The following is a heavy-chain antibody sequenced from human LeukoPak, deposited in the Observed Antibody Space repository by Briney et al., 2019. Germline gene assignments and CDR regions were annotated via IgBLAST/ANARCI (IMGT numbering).Heavy chain of an antibody. D-gene: IGHD3/OR15-3a*01. CDR2: ISDSGGST. CDR1: GFTFSSYA. V-gene: IGHV3-23*01. J-gene: IGHJ4*02. Sequence: GGSLRLSCAASGFTFSSYAMSWVRQAPGKGLEWVAGISDSGGSTKYAGSVKGRFTIARDNRKNTLYLQMNSLRAEDTAVYFCAKRGVVIRVILVGFHKEAYYFESWGQGALVTVSS. CDR3: AKRGVVIRVILVGFHKEAYYFES.